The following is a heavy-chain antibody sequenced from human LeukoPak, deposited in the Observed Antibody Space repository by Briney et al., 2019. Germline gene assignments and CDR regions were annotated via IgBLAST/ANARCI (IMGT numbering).Heavy chain of an antibody. V-gene: IGHV3-23*01. Sequence: GGSLRLSCAASGFTFSSYAMSWVRQAPGKGLEWVSAISGSGGSTYYADPVKGRFTISRDNSKNTLYLQMNSLRAEDTAVYYCARLPLRRYSYGGWFDPWGQGTLVTVSS. CDR1: GFTFSSYA. CDR3: ARLPLRRYSYGGWFDP. CDR2: ISGSGGST. D-gene: IGHD5-18*01. J-gene: IGHJ5*02.